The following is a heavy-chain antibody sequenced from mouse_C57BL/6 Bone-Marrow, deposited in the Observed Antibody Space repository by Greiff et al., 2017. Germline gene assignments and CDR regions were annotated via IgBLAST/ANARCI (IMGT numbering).Heavy chain of an antibody. CDR2: IYPGDGDT. V-gene: IGHV1-82*01. CDR3: ASSKRVIIPFVY. J-gene: IGHJ3*01. D-gene: IGHD1-1*01. CDR1: GYAFSSSW. Sequence: VKLQESGPELVKPGASVKISCKASGYAFSSSWMNWVKQRPGKGLEWIGRIYPGDGDTNYNGKFKGKATLTADKSSSTAYMQLSSLTSEDSAVYCCASSKRVIIPFVYWGQGTLFPVSP.